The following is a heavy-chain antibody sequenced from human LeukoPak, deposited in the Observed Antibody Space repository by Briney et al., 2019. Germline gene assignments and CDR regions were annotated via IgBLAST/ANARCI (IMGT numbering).Heavy chain of an antibody. V-gene: IGHV4-39*01. J-gene: IGHJ5*02. D-gene: IGHD6-13*01. CDR3: ARGRDSSSRNKNRGWFDP. CDR2: IYYSGST. Sequence: SETLSLTCTVSGGSISSSSYYWGWIRQPPGKGLEWIGSIYYSGSTYYNPSLKSRVTISVDTSKNQFSLKLGSVTAADTAVYYCARGRDSSSRNKNRGWFDPWGQGTLVTVSS. CDR1: GGSISSSSYY.